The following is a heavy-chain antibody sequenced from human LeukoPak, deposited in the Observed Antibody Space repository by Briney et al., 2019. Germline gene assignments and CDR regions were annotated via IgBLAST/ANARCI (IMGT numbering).Heavy chain of an antibody. Sequence: SETLSLTCTVSGGSSSSYYWSWIRIRQPAGKVLEWIGRIHSSGNTNYNPSLKGRVTMSVDTSKNQFSLSLTSVTAADTAVYYCARTTAHWYFDLWGRGTLVSVSS. CDR3: ARTTAHWYFDL. CDR1: GGSSSSYY. J-gene: IGHJ2*01. CDR2: IHSSGNT. V-gene: IGHV4-4*07. D-gene: IGHD2-21*02.